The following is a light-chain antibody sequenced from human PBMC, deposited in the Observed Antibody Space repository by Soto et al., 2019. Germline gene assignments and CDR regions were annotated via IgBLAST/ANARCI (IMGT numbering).Light chain of an antibody. V-gene: IGLV1-40*01. CDR3: QSYESRLSALYV. CDR2: AYN. J-gene: IGLJ1*01. Sequence: QSVLTQPPSVSGAPGQRVTISCTGSSSNIGAGYEVNWYQQLPGTAPKLLIYAYNNRPSGVPERFSGSKSVTSASLAITGLKADDEADYYCQSYESRLSALYVFGTGTKLTVL. CDR1: SSNIGAGYE.